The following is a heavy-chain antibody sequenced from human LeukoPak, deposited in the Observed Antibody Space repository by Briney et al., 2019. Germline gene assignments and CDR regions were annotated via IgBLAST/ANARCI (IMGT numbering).Heavy chain of an antibody. V-gene: IGHV3-21*01. D-gene: IGHD6-13*01. Sequence: GGSLRLSCAASGYTFSSYSMNWVRQAPGKGLEWVSSISSSSSYIYYADSVKGRFTISRDNAKNSLYLQMNSLRAEDTAVYYCARDGELTYSSSWYPRYFQHWGQGTLVTVSS. CDR1: GYTFSSYS. CDR3: ARDGELTYSSSWYPRYFQH. J-gene: IGHJ1*01. CDR2: ISSSSSYI.